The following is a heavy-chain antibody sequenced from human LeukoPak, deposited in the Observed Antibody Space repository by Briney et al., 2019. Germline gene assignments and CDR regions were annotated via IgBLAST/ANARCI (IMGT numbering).Heavy chain of an antibody. J-gene: IGHJ4*02. Sequence: GGSLRLSCAASGFTFSSYSMNWVRQAPGKGLEWVSSISTSSSYIYYADSVKGRFTISRDNAKNSLYLQMNSLRAEDTAVYYCARVGEKAFHLWPEIDYWGQGTLVTVSS. D-gene: IGHD5-24*01. CDR1: GFTFSSYS. CDR3: ARVGEKAFHLWPEIDY. CDR2: ISTSSSYI. V-gene: IGHV3-21*01.